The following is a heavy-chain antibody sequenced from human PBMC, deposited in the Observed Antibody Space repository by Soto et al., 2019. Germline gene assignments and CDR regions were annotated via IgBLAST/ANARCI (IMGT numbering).Heavy chain of an antibody. V-gene: IGHV4-39*01. CDR1: GGSISSSSYY. Sequence: SETLSLTCTVSGGSISSSSYYWGWIRQPPGKGLEWIGSIYYSGSTYYNPSLKSRVTISVDTSKNQFSLKLSSVTAADTAVYYCARHRPHGSGSYSWFDPWGPGTLVTVSS. J-gene: IGHJ5*02. D-gene: IGHD3-10*01. CDR2: IYYSGST. CDR3: ARHRPHGSGSYSWFDP.